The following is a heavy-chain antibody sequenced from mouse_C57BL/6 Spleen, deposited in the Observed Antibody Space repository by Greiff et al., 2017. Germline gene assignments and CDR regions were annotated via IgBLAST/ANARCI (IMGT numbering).Heavy chain of an antibody. CDR1: GYAFSSSW. J-gene: IGHJ4*01. D-gene: IGHD2-12*01. CDR3: ARDNYEDYYAMDY. V-gene: IGHV1-82*01. CDR2: FYPGDGDT. Sequence: QVQLQQSGPELVKPGASVKISCKASGYAFSSSWMNWVKQRPGKGLEWIGRFYPGDGDTNYNGKFKGKATLTADKSSSTAYLPLSNLTSEDSAVYFCARDNYEDYYAMDYWGQGTSVTVSS.